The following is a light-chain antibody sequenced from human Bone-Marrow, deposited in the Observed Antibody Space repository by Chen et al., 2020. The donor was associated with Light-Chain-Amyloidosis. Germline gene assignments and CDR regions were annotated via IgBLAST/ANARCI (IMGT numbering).Light chain of an antibody. Sequence: EIVLTQSPGTLSLSPGEGANLSCRASQTISSNYLTWYQQKVGQAPRLLIYGSSSRATGIPDRFTGSGSGTDFTLTINRLEHEDFAMYYCQQYGTSPLTFGGGTKVEIK. CDR2: GSS. J-gene: IGKJ4*01. V-gene: IGKV3-20*01. CDR3: QQYGTSPLT. CDR1: QTISSNY.